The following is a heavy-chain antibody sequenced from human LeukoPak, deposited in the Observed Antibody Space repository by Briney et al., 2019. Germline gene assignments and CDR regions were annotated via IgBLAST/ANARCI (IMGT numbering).Heavy chain of an antibody. D-gene: IGHD6-13*01. CDR3: VEGPYSSSWYGPLYGMDV. V-gene: IGHV1-69*06. J-gene: IGHJ6*04. Sequence: SVKVSCKASGGTFSSYAISWVRQAPGQGLEWMGGIIPIFGTANYAQKFQGRVTITADKSTSTAYMELSSLRSEDTAVYYCVEGPYSSSWYGPLYGMDVWGKGTTVTVSS. CDR1: GGTFSSYA. CDR2: IIPIFGTA.